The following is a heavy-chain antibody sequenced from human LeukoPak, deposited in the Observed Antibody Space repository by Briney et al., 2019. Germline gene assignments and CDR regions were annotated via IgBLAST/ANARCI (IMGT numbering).Heavy chain of an antibody. D-gene: IGHD1-26*01. J-gene: IGHJ4*02. CDR1: GFTVSSNH. CDR3: ARDKIVGATKNDY. Sequence: GGSLRLSCAASGFTVSSNHMSWVRQAPGKGLEWVSVIYSGGSTDYADSVKGRFTISRDNPKNTLYLQMNSLRAEDTAVYYCARDKIVGATKNDYWGQGILVTVSS. CDR2: IYSGGST. V-gene: IGHV3-53*01.